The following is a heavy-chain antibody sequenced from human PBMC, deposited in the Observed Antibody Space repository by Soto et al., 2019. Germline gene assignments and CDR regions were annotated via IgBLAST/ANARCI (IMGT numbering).Heavy chain of an antibody. CDR2: IYYSGST. CDR3: ARHWGFLADF. CDR1: GGSISSYY. Sequence: QVQLQESGPGLVKPSETLSLTCTVSGGSISSYYWSWIRQPPGKGLGWIGYIYYSGSTNYTPSLKSRDTISADTSKNQFSLKVGSVSAADTGVYFCARHWGFLADFWGQGTRVTVSS. J-gene: IGHJ4*02. V-gene: IGHV4-59*08. D-gene: IGHD3-3*01.